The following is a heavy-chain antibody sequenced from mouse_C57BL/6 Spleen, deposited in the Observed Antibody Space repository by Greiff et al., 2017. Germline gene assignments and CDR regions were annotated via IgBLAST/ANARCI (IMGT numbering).Heavy chain of an antibody. CDR3: ARCSYDPVGYFDG. V-gene: IGHV1-52*01. Sequence: QVQLQQPGAELVRPGSSVKLSCKASGYTFTSYWMHWVKQRPIQGLEWIGNIDPSDSETHYNQKFKDKATLTVDKSSSTAYMQLRSLTSEDSAVYCCARCSYDPVGYFDGWGTGTTVTVSS. CDR2: IDPSDSET. J-gene: IGHJ1*03. D-gene: IGHD1-1*01. CDR1: GYTFTSYW.